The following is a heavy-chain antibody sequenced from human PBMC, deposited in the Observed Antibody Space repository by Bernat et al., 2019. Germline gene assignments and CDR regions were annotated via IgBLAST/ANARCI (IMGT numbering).Heavy chain of an antibody. Sequence: QVQLVESGGGVVQPGRSLRLSCAASGFTFSSYGMHWVRQAPGKGLEWVAVISYDGSNKYYADSVKGRFTISRDNSKNTLYLQMNSLRAEDTAVYYCAKDEAGYYDSSGYYLPYWGQGTLVTVSS. CDR3: AKDEAGYYDSSGYYLPY. CDR1: GFTFSSYG. CDR2: ISYDGSNK. D-gene: IGHD3-22*01. J-gene: IGHJ4*02. V-gene: IGHV3-30*18.